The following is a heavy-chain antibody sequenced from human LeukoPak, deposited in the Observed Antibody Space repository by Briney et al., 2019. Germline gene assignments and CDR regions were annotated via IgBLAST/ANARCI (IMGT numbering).Heavy chain of an antibody. CDR2: IWYDGSNK. Sequence: GGSLRLSCAASGFTFSSYGMHWVRQAPGKGLEWVAVIWYDGSNKYYADSVKGRFTISRDNAKNSLYLQMNSLRDEDTAVYFCARDYYGDYLFDHWGQGTLVTVSS. D-gene: IGHD4-17*01. V-gene: IGHV3-33*01. J-gene: IGHJ4*02. CDR1: GFTFSSYG. CDR3: ARDYYGDYLFDH.